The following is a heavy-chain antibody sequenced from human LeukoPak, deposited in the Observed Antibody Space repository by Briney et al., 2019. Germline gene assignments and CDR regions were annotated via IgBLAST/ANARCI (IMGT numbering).Heavy chain of an antibody. CDR1: GFTFSNAW. V-gene: IGHV3-15*01. J-gene: IGHJ4*02. CDR3: TTDPRNGHFFDY. D-gene: IGHD1-1*01. CDR2: IKSNTDGGTA. Sequence: GGSLRLSCAASGFTFSNAWMSWVRQAPGKGLEWVGRIKSNTDGGTADYAAPVKDRVTISRDDSKNTLYLQMNSVKTDDTAVYYCTTDPRNGHFFDYWGQGTLPTVSS.